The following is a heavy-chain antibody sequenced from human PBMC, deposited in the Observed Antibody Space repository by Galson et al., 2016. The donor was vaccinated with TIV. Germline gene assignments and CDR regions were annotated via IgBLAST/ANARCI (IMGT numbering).Heavy chain of an antibody. CDR3: VAQSGVTAAASDFDY. J-gene: IGHJ4*02. D-gene: IGHD6-25*01. V-gene: IGHV4-39*07. CDR2: IFHSGRT. Sequence: ETLSLTCSVSGDSISSSSYHWGWIRQPPGKGLEWIGSIFHSGRTYYNPSLKSRVIISVDTSKNQFSLQLTLVTAADTAVYYCVAQSGVTAAASDFDYWGQGNLVTVSS. CDR1: GDSISSSSYH.